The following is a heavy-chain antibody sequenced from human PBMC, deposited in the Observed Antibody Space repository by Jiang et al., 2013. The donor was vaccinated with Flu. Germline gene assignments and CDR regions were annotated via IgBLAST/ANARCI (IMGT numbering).Heavy chain of an antibody. CDR2: INAGNGDT. D-gene: IGHD6-19*01. V-gene: IGHV1-3*01. CDR3: ARGQYSSGWYYTIDY. Sequence: GAEVKKPGASVKVSCKASGYTFSSYAMHWVRQAPGQRLEWMGWINAGNGDTRYSPKFQGRITITRDTSASTAYMEVSSLRSEDTAVYYCARGQYSSGWYYTIDYWGQGTLVTVSS. CDR1: GYTFSSYA. J-gene: IGHJ4*02.